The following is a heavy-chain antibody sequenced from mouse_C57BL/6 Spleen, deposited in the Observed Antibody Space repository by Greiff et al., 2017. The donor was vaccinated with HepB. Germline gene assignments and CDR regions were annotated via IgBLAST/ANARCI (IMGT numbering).Heavy chain of an antibody. J-gene: IGHJ3*01. V-gene: IGHV1-22*01. CDR2: INPNNGGT. CDR1: GYTFTDYN. CDR3: ARSGAYYSNFPVAY. D-gene: IGHD2-5*01. Sequence: EVQLQESGPELVKPGASVKMSCKASGYTFTDYNMHWVKQNHGKSLEWIGYINPNNGGTSYNQKFKGKATLTVNKSSSTAYMELRSLTSEESAVYYCARSGAYYSNFPVAYWGQGTLVTVSA.